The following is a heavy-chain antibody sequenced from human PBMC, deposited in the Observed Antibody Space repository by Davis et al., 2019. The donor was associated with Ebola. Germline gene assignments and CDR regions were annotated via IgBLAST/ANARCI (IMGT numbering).Heavy chain of an antibody. Sequence: AASVKVSCKASGYTFTTFGVSWVRQAPGQGLEWMGWISPYNGYTNYAQRFQGRVTMTIDTSATTTYMELSALRSEDTAMYYCTRWNYASDNWGQGTLVTVSS. CDR1: GYTFTTFG. CDR3: TRWNYASDN. CDR2: ISPYNGYT. D-gene: IGHD1-7*01. V-gene: IGHV1-18*01. J-gene: IGHJ4*02.